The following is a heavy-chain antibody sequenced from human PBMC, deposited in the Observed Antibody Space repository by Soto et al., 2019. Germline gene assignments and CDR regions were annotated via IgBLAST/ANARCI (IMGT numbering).Heavy chain of an antibody. CDR1: GFSLSTSGVG. J-gene: IGHJ4*02. Sequence: QITLKESGPTLVKPTQTLTLTCTFSGFSLSTSGVGVGWIRQPPGKALEWLALIYWDDDKRYSPSLKSRLTITKDISKNQVVLTMTNMDPVDTATYYCAHTTYYYDSSCYYWGYYFDYWGQGTLVTVSS. CDR3: AHTTYYYDSSCYYWGYYFDY. D-gene: IGHD3-22*01. V-gene: IGHV2-5*02. CDR2: IYWDDDK.